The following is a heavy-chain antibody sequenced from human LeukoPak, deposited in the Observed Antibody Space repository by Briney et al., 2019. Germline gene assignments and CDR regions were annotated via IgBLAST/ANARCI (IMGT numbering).Heavy chain of an antibody. J-gene: IGHJ4*02. CDR1: GFTFSSYG. CDR3: ARESHYYDSSGYSIDY. CDR2: IWYDGSNK. D-gene: IGHD3-22*01. V-gene: IGHV3-33*08. Sequence: GRSLRLSCAASGFTFSSYGMHWVRQAPGKGLEWVAVIWYDGSNKYYADSVKGRFTISRDNSKNTLYLQMNSLRAEDTAVYYCARESHYYDSSGYSIDYWGQGTLVTVSS.